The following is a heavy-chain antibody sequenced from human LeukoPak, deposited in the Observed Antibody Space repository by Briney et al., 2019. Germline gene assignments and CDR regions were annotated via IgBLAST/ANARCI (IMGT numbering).Heavy chain of an antibody. CDR2: LRGDTGDT. CDR3: ARVRDNACDY. Sequence: GASVTASCKTSGYMVSDYYMHWVRQAPGQRLEWMGWLRGDTGDTDSPQKFKGRVTMTRDTATNTAYMQLSRLTYDDTAIYFCARVRDNACDYWGQGTLVTVSS. D-gene: IGHD1-1*01. J-gene: IGHJ4*02. V-gene: IGHV1-2*02. CDR1: GYMVSDYY.